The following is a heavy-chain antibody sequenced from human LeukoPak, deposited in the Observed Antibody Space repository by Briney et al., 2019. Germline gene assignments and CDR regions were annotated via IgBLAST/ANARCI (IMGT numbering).Heavy chain of an antibody. J-gene: IGHJ4*02. Sequence: TGGSLRLSCVASGFTFSRYGMHWVRQAPGKGLEWVAVISFDGSTKYYADSVKGRFTISRDNSKNTLYLQMNSLRAEDTAVYYCAKDYYGSGSYGYFDYWGQGTLVTVSS. CDR3: AKDYYGSGSYGYFDY. V-gene: IGHV3-30*18. CDR1: GFTFSRYG. D-gene: IGHD3-10*01. CDR2: ISFDGSTK.